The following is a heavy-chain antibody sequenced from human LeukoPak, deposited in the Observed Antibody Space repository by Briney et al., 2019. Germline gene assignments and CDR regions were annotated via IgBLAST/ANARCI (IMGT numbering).Heavy chain of an antibody. J-gene: IGHJ6*02. D-gene: IGHD2-15*01. V-gene: IGHV3-21*01. CDR2: ISSSSSYI. CDR3: ARDAVGYCSGGSCYSMVDYYYGMDV. Sequence: GGSLRLSCAASGFTFSSYSMNWVRQAPGKGLEWVSSISSSSSYIYYADSVKGRFTISRDNAKNSLYLQMNSLRAEDTAVYYCARDAVGYCSGGSCYSMVDYYYGMDVWGQGTTVTVSS. CDR1: GFTFSSYS.